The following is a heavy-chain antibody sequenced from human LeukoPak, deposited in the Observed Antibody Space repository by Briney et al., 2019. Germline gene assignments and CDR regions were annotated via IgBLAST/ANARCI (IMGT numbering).Heavy chain of an antibody. V-gene: IGHV3-48*03. CDR3: ARSPYSSGWSVVDY. J-gene: IGHJ4*02. Sequence: RPGGSLRLSCAASGFTFSSYEMNWVRQAPGKGLEGVSYITGSGSTIYYADSVKGRFTISRDNAKNSLYLQMNSLRAEDTAVYYCARSPYSSGWSVVDYWGQGTLVTVSS. D-gene: IGHD6-19*01. CDR1: GFTFSSYE. CDR2: ITGSGSTI.